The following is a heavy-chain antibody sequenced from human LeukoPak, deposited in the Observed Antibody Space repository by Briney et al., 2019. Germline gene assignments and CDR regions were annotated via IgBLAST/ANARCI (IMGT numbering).Heavy chain of an antibody. CDR3: AKRPNYYDSSGYYYFDY. V-gene: IGHV3-23*01. Sequence: GGSLRLSCAASKFAFSSYAMSWVRQAPGKGLEWVSAISGSGGSTYYADSVKGRFTISRDNSKNTLYLQMNSLRAEDTAVYYCAKRPNYYDSSGYYYFDYWGQGTLVTVSS. D-gene: IGHD3-22*01. CDR1: KFAFSSYA. CDR2: ISGSGGST. J-gene: IGHJ4*02.